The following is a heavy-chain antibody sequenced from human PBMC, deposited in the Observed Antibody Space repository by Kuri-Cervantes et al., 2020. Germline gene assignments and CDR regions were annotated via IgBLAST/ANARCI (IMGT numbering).Heavy chain of an antibody. CDR1: GFTFSSYG. D-gene: IGHD5-18*01. J-gene: IGHJ4*02. CDR2: ISYDGSNK. CDR3: AKEGTAMVTGFDY. Sequence: GESLKISCAASGFTFSSYGMHWVRQAPGKGLEWVAVISYDGSNKYYAGSVKGRFTISRDNSKNTLYLQMNSLRAEDTAVYYCAKEGTAMVTGFDYWGQGTLVTVSS. V-gene: IGHV3-30*18.